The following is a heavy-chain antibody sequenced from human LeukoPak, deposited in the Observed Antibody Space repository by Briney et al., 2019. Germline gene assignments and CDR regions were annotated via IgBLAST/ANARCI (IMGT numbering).Heavy chain of an antibody. Sequence: PGGSLRLSCAASGFTFSSYAMHWVRQAPGKGLEWVAVISYDGSNKYYADSVKGRFTISRDNSKNTLYLQMNSLRAEDTAVYYCARAQQWLGSFDYWGQGTLVTVSS. CDR3: ARAQQWLGSFDY. CDR2: ISYDGSNK. J-gene: IGHJ4*02. D-gene: IGHD6-19*01. V-gene: IGHV3-30-3*01. CDR1: GFTFSSYA.